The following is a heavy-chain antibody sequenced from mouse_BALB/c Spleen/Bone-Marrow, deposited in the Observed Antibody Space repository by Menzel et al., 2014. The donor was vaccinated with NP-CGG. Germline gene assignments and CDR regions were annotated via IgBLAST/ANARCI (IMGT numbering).Heavy chain of an antibody. CDR1: GFTFSSYA. V-gene: IGHV5-6-5*01. J-gene: IGHJ2*01. Sequence: EVKLVESGGGLVKPGGSLKLSCAASGFTFSSYAMSWVRQTPEKRLEWVASISSGGSTYYPDSVKGRFTISRDNARNILYLQMSSLRSEDTAMYYCARGGAGNWFDYWGQGTTLTVSS. D-gene: IGHD2-1*01. CDR3: ARGGAGNWFDY. CDR2: ISSGGST.